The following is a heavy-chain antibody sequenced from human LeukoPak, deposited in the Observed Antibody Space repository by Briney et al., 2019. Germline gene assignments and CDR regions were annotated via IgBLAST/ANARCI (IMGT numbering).Heavy chain of an antibody. Sequence: SSETLSLTCTVSGYSISSGYYWGWIRQPPGQGLEWIGSIYHSGSTYYNPSLKSRVTISVDTSKNQFSLKLSSVTAADTAVYYCARHDPYCSGGSCSGEDAFDIWGQGTMVTVSS. CDR3: ARHDPYCSGGSCSGEDAFDI. D-gene: IGHD2-15*01. J-gene: IGHJ3*02. V-gene: IGHV4-38-2*02. CDR2: IYHSGST. CDR1: GYSISSGYY.